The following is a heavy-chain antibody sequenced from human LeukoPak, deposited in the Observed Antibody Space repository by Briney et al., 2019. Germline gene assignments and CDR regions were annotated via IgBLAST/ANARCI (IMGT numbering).Heavy chain of an antibody. Sequence: GGCLRHSCAASGFTLISYALSWVRPAPGRGVEWVSAISGRGGSTYYAAYAKGPFTISRDNSKNTLSLQMNSLKAEDTAVNYCAKDDDGRPCGGYYPYFDTWGQGTLVTVSS. CDR3: AKDDDGRPCGGYYPYFDT. D-gene: IGHD3-3*01. CDR1: GFTLISYA. J-gene: IGHJ4*02. CDR2: ISGRGGST. V-gene: IGHV3-23*01.